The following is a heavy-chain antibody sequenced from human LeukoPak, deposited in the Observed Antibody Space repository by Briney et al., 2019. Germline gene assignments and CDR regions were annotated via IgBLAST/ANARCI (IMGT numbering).Heavy chain of an antibody. Sequence: SETLSLTCAVSGVSISSGGYSWSWIRQPPGKGLEWIGYIYHSGSTYYNPSLKSRVTISVDRSKNQFSLKLSSVTAADTAVYYCQSYYYDSTGAFDIWGQGTMVTVSS. CDR2: IYHSGST. J-gene: IGHJ3*02. CDR3: QSYYYDSTGAFDI. CDR1: GVSISSGGYS. V-gene: IGHV4-30-2*01. D-gene: IGHD3-22*01.